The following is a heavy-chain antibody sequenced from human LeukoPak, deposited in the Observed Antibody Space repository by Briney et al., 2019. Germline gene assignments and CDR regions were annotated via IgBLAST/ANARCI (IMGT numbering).Heavy chain of an antibody. CDR3: ARGRYSGTTYYFDY. D-gene: IGHD5-12*01. Sequence: GGSLRLSCAASGFTFSTSWMSWVRQVPGKGLEWVANIKKDGSETYYVDSVKSRFTISRDNAKNSLYLQVNSLRAEDTAMYYCARGRYSGTTYYFDYWGQGTLVTVSS. CDR2: IKKDGSET. CDR1: GFTFSTSW. V-gene: IGHV3-7*03. J-gene: IGHJ4*02.